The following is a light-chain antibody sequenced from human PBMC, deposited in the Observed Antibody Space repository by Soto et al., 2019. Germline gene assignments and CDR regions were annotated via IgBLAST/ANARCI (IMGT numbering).Light chain of an antibody. CDR1: QDISNY. V-gene: IGKV1-33*01. Sequence: DIQMTQSPSSLSASVGDRVTITCQASQDISNYLNWYQQKPGKAPKLLIYDASNLETGVPSRFSGSGSGTDFPFTISSLQPEDIAKYYCQQYDNLLTFGGGTKVEIK. CDR2: DAS. J-gene: IGKJ4*01. CDR3: QQYDNLLT.